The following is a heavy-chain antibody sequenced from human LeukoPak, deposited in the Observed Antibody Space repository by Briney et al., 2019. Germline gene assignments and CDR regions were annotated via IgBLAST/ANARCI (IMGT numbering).Heavy chain of an antibody. V-gene: IGHV3-48*03. D-gene: IGHD3-10*01. J-gene: IGHJ4*02. CDR3: ARGGFGELFSSDY. CDR1: TFTFSSFA. CDR2: ISSSGSNI. Sequence: GGSLRLSCAASTFTFSSFAMNWVRQAPGRGLEWLSYISSSGSNIYYADSVKGRFTIPRDNAKNSLYLQMNSLRAEDTAVYYCARGGFGELFSSDYWGQGTLVTVSS.